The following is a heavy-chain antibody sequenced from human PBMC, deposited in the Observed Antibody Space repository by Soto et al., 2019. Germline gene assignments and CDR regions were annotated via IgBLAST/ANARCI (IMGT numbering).Heavy chain of an antibody. CDR1: GFTFSSYA. D-gene: IGHD1-20*01. V-gene: IGHV3-23*01. J-gene: IGHJ6*02. Sequence: EVQLLESGGGLVQPGGSLRLSCAASGFTFSSYAMSWVRQAPGKGLEWVSAISGSGGSTYYADSVKGRFTISRDNSKNTLYLQMNSLRAEDTAVYYCAKDNWNDRLNYYYGMDVWGQGTTVTVSS. CDR3: AKDNWNDRLNYYYGMDV. CDR2: ISGSGGST.